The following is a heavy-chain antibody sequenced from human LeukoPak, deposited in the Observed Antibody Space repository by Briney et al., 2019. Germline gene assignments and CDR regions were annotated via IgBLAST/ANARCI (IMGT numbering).Heavy chain of an antibody. V-gene: IGHV4-38-2*02. D-gene: IGHD3-22*01. J-gene: IGHJ2*01. CDR2: IYHSGSS. CDR1: GYSISSGYY. CDR3: ARDARDSSGYYSEPYFDL. Sequence: SETLSLTCTVSGYSISSGYYWGWIRPPPGKGLEWIGSIYHSGSSYYNPSLKSGVTISGETSKSHLSLKLSSVPAADTAVYYCARDARDSSGYYSEPYFDLWGRGTLVTVSS.